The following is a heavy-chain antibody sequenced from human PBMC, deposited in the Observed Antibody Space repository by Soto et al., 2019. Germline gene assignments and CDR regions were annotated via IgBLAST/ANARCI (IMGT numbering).Heavy chain of an antibody. CDR1: GGSISSSSYY. CDR3: ARRDIGVDY. Sequence: SETLSLTCTVSGGSISSSSYYWGWIRQPPGKGLEWIGSTYYSGSTYYNPSLKSRVTISVDTSKNQFSLKLSSVTAADTAVYYCARRDIGVDYWGQGTLLTVSS. V-gene: IGHV4-39*01. J-gene: IGHJ4*02. D-gene: IGHD5-12*01. CDR2: TYYSGST.